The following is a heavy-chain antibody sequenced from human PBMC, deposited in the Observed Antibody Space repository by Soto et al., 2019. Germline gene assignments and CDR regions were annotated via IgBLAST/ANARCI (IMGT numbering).Heavy chain of an antibody. CDR3: ARGAVTTYHYYYGMDV. CDR1: GYTFTSYA. J-gene: IGHJ6*02. V-gene: IGHV1-3*01. CDR2: INAGNGNT. D-gene: IGHD4-4*01. Sequence: ASVKVSCKASGYTFTSYAMHWVRQAPGQRLEWMGWINAGNGNTKYSQKFQGRVTITRDTSASTAYMELSGLRSEDTAVYYCARGAVTTYHYYYGMDVWGQGTTVTVSS.